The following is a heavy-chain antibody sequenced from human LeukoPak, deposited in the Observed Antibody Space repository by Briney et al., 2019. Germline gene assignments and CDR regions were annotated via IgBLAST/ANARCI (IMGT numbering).Heavy chain of an antibody. CDR1: GFTFSSYG. CDR3: TRPYDSSGYVPFDY. CDR2: IRYDGSNK. V-gene: IGHV3-30*02. D-gene: IGHD3-22*01. Sequence: GGSLRLSCAASGFTFSSYGMHWVRQAPGKGLEWVAFIRYDGSNKYYADSVKGRFTISRDNSKNTLYLQMNSLKTEDTAVYYCTRPYDSSGYVPFDYWGQGTLVTVSS. J-gene: IGHJ4*02.